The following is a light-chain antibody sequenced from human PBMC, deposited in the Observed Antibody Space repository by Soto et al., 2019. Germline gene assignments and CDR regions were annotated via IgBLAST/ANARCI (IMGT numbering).Light chain of an antibody. J-gene: IGKJ1*01. V-gene: IGKV3-15*01. CDR1: QSVSSN. CDR3: QQYNNWWT. CDR2: GAS. Sequence: EIVMTQSPATLSVSPGERATLSCRASQSVSSNLAWYQQKTGQAPRLLMYGASTRATGIPARFSGSGSGTEFTLTISSLQSEDFAVYYCQQYNNWWTFGQGTKVEIK.